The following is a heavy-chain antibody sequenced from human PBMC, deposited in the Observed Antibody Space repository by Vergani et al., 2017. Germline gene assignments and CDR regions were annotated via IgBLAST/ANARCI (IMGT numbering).Heavy chain of an antibody. CDR1: GFPFNSYL. CDR2: TNQDGNEQ. CDR3: ANRLKWGYWFDP. D-gene: IGHD7-27*01. Sequence: EAQLVESGGGLVQPGGSLRLSCVCSGFPFNSYLMNCVRQAPGRGLVWVASTNQDGNEQYYVDSVKGRFTISRDNTKNSLYLQMNSLRVENTAVNYCANRLKWGYWFDPGGQGTLVTVST. J-gene: IGHJ5*02. V-gene: IGHV3-7*01.